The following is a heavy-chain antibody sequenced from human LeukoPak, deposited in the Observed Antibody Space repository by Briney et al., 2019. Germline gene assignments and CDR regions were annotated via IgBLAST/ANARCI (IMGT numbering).Heavy chain of an antibody. J-gene: IGHJ4*02. V-gene: IGHV1-2*02. CDR2: INPNSGGT. CDR3: ARVPSGSYGLAAL. CDR1: GYTFTGYY. Sequence: ASVKVSCKASGYTFTGYYMHWVRQAPGQGLEWMGWINPNSGGTNYAQKFQGRVTMTRDTSISTAYMELSRLRSDDTAVYYCARVPSGSYGLAALWGQGTLVTVSS. D-gene: IGHD1-26*01.